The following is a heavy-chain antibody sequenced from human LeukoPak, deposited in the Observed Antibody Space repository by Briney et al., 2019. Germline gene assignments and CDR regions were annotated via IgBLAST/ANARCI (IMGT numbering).Heavy chain of an antibody. V-gene: IGHV4-59*01. CDR2: IYYSGST. D-gene: IGHD7-27*01. CDR1: GGSISSYY. J-gene: IGHJ3*02. Sequence: PSETLTLTCTVSGGSISSYYWSWIRQPPGKGLEWIGYIYYSGSTNYNPSLKSRVTISVDTSKNQFSLKLSSVTAADTAVYYCARDLGMAAFDIWGQRTMVTVSS. CDR3: ARDLGMAAFDI.